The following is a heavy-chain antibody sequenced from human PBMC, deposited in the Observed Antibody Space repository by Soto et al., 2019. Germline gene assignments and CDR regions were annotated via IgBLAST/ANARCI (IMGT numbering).Heavy chain of an antibody. CDR1: GNTFTSYD. D-gene: IGHD3-10*01. CDR3: ARGRPSGSYYPLDY. J-gene: IGHJ4*02. Sequence: GASVKVSCKASGNTFTSYDINWVRQATGHGLGWMGWINPNSGNIGYAQKFQGRVTMTRDTAIRTAYMEVSRLRSDDTAVYYCARGRPSGSYYPLDYWGQGTLVTVSS. CDR2: INPNSGNI. V-gene: IGHV1-8*01.